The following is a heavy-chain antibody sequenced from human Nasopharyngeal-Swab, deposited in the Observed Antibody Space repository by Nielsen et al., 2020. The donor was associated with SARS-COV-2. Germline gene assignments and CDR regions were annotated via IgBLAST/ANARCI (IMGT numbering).Heavy chain of an antibody. CDR1: GYSFTSYW. J-gene: IGHJ5*02. V-gene: IGHV5-51*01. D-gene: IGHD6-19*01. CDR3: ASFIAVAGTGWFDP. CDR2: IYPGDSDT. Sequence: AESLKISCKGSGYSFTSYWIGWVRQMPGTGLEWMGIIYPGDSDTRYSPSFQGQVTISADKSISTAYLQWSSLKASDTAMYYCASFIAVAGTGWFDPWGQGTLVTVSS.